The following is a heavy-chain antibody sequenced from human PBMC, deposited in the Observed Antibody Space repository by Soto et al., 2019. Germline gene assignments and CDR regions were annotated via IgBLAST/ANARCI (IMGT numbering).Heavy chain of an antibody. CDR1: GGSISSSSYY. V-gene: IGHV4-39*01. Sequence: WETLSLTCTVSGGSISSSSYYWGWIRQPPGKGLEWIGSIYYSGSTYYNPSLKGRVTISEDTSKNQLFLKLSSVTAADTAVYYCARHEYFDWSRVYYWGQGTLVTVSS. J-gene: IGHJ4*02. CDR2: IYYSGST. CDR3: ARHEYFDWSRVYY. D-gene: IGHD3-9*01.